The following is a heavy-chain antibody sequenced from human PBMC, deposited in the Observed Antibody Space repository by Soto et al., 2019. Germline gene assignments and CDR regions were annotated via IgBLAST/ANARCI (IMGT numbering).Heavy chain of an antibody. V-gene: IGHV5-51*01. J-gene: IGHJ4*02. D-gene: IGHD2-15*01. CDR3: ARRHLGYCSGGSCYDFDY. Sequence: GESLKISCKGSGYSFTSYWIGWVRQMPGKGLEWMGIIYPGDSDTRYSPSFQGQVTISADTSISTAYLQWSSLKASDTAMYYGARRHLGYCSGGSCYDFDYWGQGTLVTVSS. CDR2: IYPGDSDT. CDR1: GYSFTSYW.